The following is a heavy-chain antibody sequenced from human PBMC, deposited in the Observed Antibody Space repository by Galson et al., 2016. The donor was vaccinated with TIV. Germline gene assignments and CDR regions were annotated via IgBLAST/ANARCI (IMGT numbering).Heavy chain of an antibody. D-gene: IGHD1-1*01. Sequence: SVKVSCKASGYAFTAFYLHWVRQAPGHGLEWMGWIDPKSGGTHYAQNFQGRVTMSRDTSISTAYMDLSSLTSDDTAVYFCATSWAVQLERLDGFDIWGQGTLVIVSS. CDR3: ATSWAVQLERLDGFDI. V-gene: IGHV1-2*02. CDR1: GYAFTAFY. CDR2: IDPKSGGT. J-gene: IGHJ3*02.